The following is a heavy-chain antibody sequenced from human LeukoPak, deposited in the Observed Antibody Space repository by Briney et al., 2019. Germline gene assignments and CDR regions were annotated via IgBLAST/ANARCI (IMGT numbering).Heavy chain of an antibody. D-gene: IGHD3-3*01. CDR2: IYHSGST. CDR3: ARDADYDFWSGYPNWFDP. J-gene: IGHJ5*02. V-gene: IGHV4-38-2*02. CDR1: DYSISSGYY. Sequence: SETLSLTCTVSDYSISSGYYWGWIRQPPGKGLEWIANIYHSGSTYYNPSLKSRVTISVDTSKNQFSLKLSSVTAADTAVYYCARDADYDFWSGYPNWFDPWGQGTLVTVSS.